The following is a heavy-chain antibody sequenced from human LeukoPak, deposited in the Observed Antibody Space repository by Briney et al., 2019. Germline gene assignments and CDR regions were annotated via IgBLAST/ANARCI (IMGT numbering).Heavy chain of an antibody. J-gene: IGHJ6*03. CDR1: GYTFNNYY. CDR2: ISPNGGGT. V-gene: IGHV1-46*02. CDR3: VRDRSGSSEWYFDQDYSMDL. D-gene: IGHD6-19*01. Sequence: ASVKVSCKASGYTFNNYYVHWVRQAPGQGLEWMAIISPNGGGTSTAQKFWGRVTLTRDMSTSTVYLELSSLRPEDTGMYYCVRDRSGSSEWYFDQDYSMDLWGEGTTVTVSS.